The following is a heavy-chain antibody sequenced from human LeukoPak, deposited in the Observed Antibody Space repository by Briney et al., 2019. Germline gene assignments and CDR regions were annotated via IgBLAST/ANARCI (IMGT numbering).Heavy chain of an antibody. CDR2: INHSGST. D-gene: IGHD3-9*01. V-gene: IGHV4-34*01. CDR3: ARAALRYFDWSLRFSAFDI. J-gene: IGHJ3*02. Sequence: SETLSLTCAVYGGSFSGYYWSWIRQPPGKGLEWIGEINHSGSTNYNPSPKSRVTISVDTSKNQSSLKLSSVTAADTAVYYCARAALRYFDWSLRFSAFDIWGQGTMVTVSS. CDR1: GGSFSGYY.